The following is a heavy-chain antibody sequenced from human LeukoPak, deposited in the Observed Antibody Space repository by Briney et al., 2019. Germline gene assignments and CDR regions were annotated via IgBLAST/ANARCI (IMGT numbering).Heavy chain of an antibody. CDR2: TQHDATHQ. Sequence: PGGSLRLSCATSGFTFSTYGIHWVRQAPGKGRDWVAFTQHDATHQYYADSLRGRFTISRDQSKNTVYLQMSSLRGEDPAVYYCAKDGPGHDYVRGFDYWGLGTQVIVSS. CDR1: GFTFSTYG. CDR3: AKDGPGHDYVRGFDY. D-gene: IGHD3-16*01. J-gene: IGHJ4*02. V-gene: IGHV3-30*02.